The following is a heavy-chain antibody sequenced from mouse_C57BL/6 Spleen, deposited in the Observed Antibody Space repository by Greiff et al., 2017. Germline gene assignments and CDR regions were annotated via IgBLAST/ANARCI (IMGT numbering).Heavy chain of an antibody. CDR1: GYTFTDYY. Sequence: VMLVESGAELVRPGASVKLSCKASGYTFTDYYINWVKQRPGQGLEWIARIYPGSGNTYYNEKFKGKATLTAEKSSSTAYMQLSSLTSEDSAVYFCARWYYGSSYGWFAYWGQGTLVTVSA. D-gene: IGHD1-1*01. CDR2: IYPGSGNT. V-gene: IGHV1-76*01. J-gene: IGHJ3*01. CDR3: ARWYYGSSYGWFAY.